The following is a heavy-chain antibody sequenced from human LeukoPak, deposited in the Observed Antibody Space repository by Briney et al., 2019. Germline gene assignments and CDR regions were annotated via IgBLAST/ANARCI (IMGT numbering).Heavy chain of an antibody. CDR3: ARSMRGIAARPSFDY. D-gene: IGHD6-6*01. CDR2: ISSSSSTI. CDR1: GFTFSSYS. J-gene: IGHJ4*02. V-gene: IGHV3-48*01. Sequence: GGSLRLSCAASGFTFSSYSMNWVRQAPGKGLEWVSYISSSSSTIYYADSVKGRFTISRGNAKNSLYLQMNSLRAEDTAVYYCARSMRGIAARPSFDYWGQGTLVTVSS.